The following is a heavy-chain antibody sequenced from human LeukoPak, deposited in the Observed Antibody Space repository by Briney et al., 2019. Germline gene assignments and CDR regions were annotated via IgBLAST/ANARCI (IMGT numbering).Heavy chain of an antibody. J-gene: IGHJ4*02. Sequence: ASVKVSCKASGYTFTSYGISWVRQAPGQGLEWMGWISAYNGKTNYAQKLQGRVTMTTDTSTSTAYMELRSLRSDDTAVYYCARDLRGWLHFDYWGQGTLVTVSS. CDR3: ARDLRGWLHFDY. D-gene: IGHD3-9*01. V-gene: IGHV1-18*01. CDR2: ISAYNGKT. CDR1: GYTFTSYG.